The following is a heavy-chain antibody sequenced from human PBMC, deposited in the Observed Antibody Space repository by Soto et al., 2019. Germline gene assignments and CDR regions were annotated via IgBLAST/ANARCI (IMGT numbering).Heavy chain of an antibody. V-gene: IGHV1-18*01. CDR3: ARGGYYDKVWGKMNYYGLDV. D-gene: IGHD3-16*01. CDR1: GYTFTRSG. Sequence: ASVKVSCKASGYTFTRSGISWVRQAPGQGLEWMGWISAYNDYTNYAQKLQGRVTMTTDTSTSTVYMELRSLRSDDTAVYYCARGGYYDKVWGKMNYYGLDVWGQGTTVTVSS. CDR2: ISAYNDYT. J-gene: IGHJ6*02.